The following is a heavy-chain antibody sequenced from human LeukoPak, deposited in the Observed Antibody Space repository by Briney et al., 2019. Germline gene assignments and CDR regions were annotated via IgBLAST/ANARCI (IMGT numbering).Heavy chain of an antibody. J-gene: IGHJ4*02. CDR1: GFTFTPYA. Sequence: GGSLRLSCSASGFTFTPYAMSWVRQAPGKGLEWVSSISGSGGSTYFADSVKGRFTISRDNSKNTLHLQMNSLRAEDTAVYYCAKLVAHWGQGTLVTVSS. V-gene: IGHV3-23*01. CDR3: AKLVAH. CDR2: ISGSGGST. D-gene: IGHD5-12*01.